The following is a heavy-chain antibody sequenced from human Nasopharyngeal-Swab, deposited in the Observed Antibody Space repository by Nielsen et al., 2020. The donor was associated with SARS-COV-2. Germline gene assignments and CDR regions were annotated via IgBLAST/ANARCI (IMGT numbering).Heavy chain of an antibody. CDR3: ATHAGWGFDY. CDR1: GFTFNDYS. Sequence: GGSLRLSCAASGFTFNDYSMNWVRQAPGKGLEWVSSIGGGGDSTFYADSVKGRFTISRDRSKNTLFLQMNSLRVEDTAVYYCATHAGWGFDYWGQGTLVTVSS. CDR2: IGGGGDST. V-gene: IGHV3-23*01. D-gene: IGHD6-19*01. J-gene: IGHJ4*02.